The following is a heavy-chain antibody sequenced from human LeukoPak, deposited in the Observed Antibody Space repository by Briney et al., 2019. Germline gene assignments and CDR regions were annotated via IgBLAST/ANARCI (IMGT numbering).Heavy chain of an antibody. CDR2: IKQDESEE. CDR3: ARELWELDAFDI. Sequence: YPGGSLRLSCAASGFTFNHHWMSWVRQAPGKGLEWVANIKQDESEEYYADSVKGRFTISGDNAKNSLYLQMNSLGPEDSAMYYCARELWELDAFDIWGQGTMVIVSS. V-gene: IGHV3-7*03. CDR1: GFTFNHHW. D-gene: IGHD3-16*01. J-gene: IGHJ3*02.